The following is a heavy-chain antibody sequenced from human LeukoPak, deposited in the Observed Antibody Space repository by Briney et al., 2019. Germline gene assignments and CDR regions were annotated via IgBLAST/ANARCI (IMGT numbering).Heavy chain of an antibody. Sequence: SETLSLTCTVSGVSISTGDFFWGWLRQPPGKDLEWIGSIRYGGNTLYNPSLKSRLAIAIDTSKNQFSLKLSPVTAADTAVYYCARHHDYGDYERAFDIWGLGTMVTVS. J-gene: IGHJ3*02. CDR2: IRYGGNT. CDR1: GVSISTGDFF. V-gene: IGHV4-39*01. CDR3: ARHHDYGDYERAFDI. D-gene: IGHD4-17*01.